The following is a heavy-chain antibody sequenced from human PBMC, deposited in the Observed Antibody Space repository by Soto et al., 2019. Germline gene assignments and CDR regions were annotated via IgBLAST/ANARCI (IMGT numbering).Heavy chain of an antibody. V-gene: IGHV4-4*07. D-gene: IGHD2-2*01. J-gene: IGHJ5*02. CDR1: GGSISRYY. CDR3: ASRYCTTSSCYDNWLDP. Sequence: SETLSLTCTVAGGSISRYYCSWIRQPAGKGLEGIGRVYTSGSSNTGSTKYNPAFKSRVTMSVDLSKNQFSLKLTSLTAADTAVYYCASRYCTTSSCYDNWLDPWGQGPLVTVS. CDR2: VYTSGSSNTGST.